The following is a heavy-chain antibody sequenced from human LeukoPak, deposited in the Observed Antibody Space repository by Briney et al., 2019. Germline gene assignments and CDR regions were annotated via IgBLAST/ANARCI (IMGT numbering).Heavy chain of an antibody. Sequence: PGRSLRLSCAASGFAFSDYGMHWVRQAPGKGLEWVAVISYDGSNKYYADSVKGRFTISRDNSKNTGYLQMNSLRGDDTAVYYCAKSTGYSSGWFDYWGQGTLVTVSS. D-gene: IGHD6-19*01. CDR1: GFAFSDYG. J-gene: IGHJ4*02. CDR3: AKSTGYSSGWFDY. V-gene: IGHV3-30*18. CDR2: ISYDGSNK.